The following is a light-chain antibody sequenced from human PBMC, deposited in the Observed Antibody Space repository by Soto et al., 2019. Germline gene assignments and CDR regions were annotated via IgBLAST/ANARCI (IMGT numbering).Light chain of an antibody. J-gene: IGLJ3*02. V-gene: IGLV1-47*01. Sequence: QLVLTQPPSASGAPGQGVSLSCSGSSSNIESNSLYWYQQLPGTAPRLVMYRNNQLPSRVPDRFSGSRSGDSGSLTISGLRSEDEADYYCAAWDDSLRGPVFGGGTKLTVL. CDR3: AAWDDSLRGPV. CDR1: SSNIESNS. CDR2: RNN.